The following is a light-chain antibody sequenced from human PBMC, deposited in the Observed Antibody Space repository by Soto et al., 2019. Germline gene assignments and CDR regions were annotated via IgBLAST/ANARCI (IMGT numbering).Light chain of an antibody. CDR3: QQSYSTLT. CDR1: QSISRY. Sequence: DIQMPQSPSSLSASVGDRVTITCRASQSISRYLNWYQQKPGKAPKLLIYAASSLQSGVPSRFSGSGSGTDFTLTISSLQPEDFATYDCQQSYSTLTFGGGTKVDIK. CDR2: AAS. J-gene: IGKJ4*01. V-gene: IGKV1-39*01.